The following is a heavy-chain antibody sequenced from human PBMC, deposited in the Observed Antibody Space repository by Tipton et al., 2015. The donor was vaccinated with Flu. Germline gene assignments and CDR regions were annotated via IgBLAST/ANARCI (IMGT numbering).Heavy chain of an antibody. D-gene: IGHD4-17*01. CDR2: IYYSGST. J-gene: IGHJ6*02. Sequence: TLSLTCTVSGGSISSGGYYWSWIRQHPGKGLEWIGYIYYSGSTYYNPSLKSRVTISVDTSKNQFSLKLSSVTAADTAVYYCTLTKGYGDSESYGMDVWGQGTTVTVSS. CDR3: TLTKGYGDSESYGMDV. CDR1: GGSISSGGYY. V-gene: IGHV4-31*03.